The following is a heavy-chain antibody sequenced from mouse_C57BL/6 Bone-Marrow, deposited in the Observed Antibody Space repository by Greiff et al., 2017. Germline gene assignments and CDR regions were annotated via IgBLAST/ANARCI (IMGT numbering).Heavy chain of an antibody. CDR2: ISYDGSN. CDR1: GYSITSGYY. CDR3: ATYGSSYGDY. V-gene: IGHV3-6*01. D-gene: IGHD1-1*01. Sequence: EVQLQESGPGLVKPSQSLSLTCSVTGYSITSGYYWNWIRQFPGNKLEWMGYISYDGSNNYNPSLKNRISFTRDTSKNQFFLKLNSVTTEDTATYYCATYGSSYGDYWGQGTTLTVSS. J-gene: IGHJ2*01.